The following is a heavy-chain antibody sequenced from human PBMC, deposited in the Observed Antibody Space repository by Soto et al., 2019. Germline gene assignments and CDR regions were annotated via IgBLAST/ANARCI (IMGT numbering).Heavy chain of an antibody. CDR1: GFSVVSYW. D-gene: IGHD6-19*01. Sequence: PGGSLRLCCAASGFSVVSYWMHWVRQVPAEGLAWVSRINGNADNSDYADSVKGRFTIFRDNAMNRLYLQMDSLRADDTGVYYCVRDFRGAVAGSEFDHWGQGTLVTVSS. CDR2: INGNADNS. CDR3: VRDFRGAVAGSEFDH. J-gene: IGHJ4*02. V-gene: IGHV3-74*01.